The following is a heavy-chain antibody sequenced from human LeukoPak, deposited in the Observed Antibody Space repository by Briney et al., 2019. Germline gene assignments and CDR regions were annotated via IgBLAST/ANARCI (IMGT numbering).Heavy chain of an antibody. CDR2: IYYSGST. Sequence: SETLSLTCAVYGGSFSGYYWSWIRQPPGKGLEWIGYIYYSGSTYYNPSLKSRVTISVDTSKNQFSLKLSSVTAADTAVYYCARDSSSWLDYWGQGTLVTVSS. CDR3: ARDSSSWLDY. V-gene: IGHV4-34*09. J-gene: IGHJ4*02. D-gene: IGHD6-13*01. CDR1: GGSFSGYY.